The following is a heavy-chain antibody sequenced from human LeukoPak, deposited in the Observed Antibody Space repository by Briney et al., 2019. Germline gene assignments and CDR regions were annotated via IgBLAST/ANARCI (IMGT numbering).Heavy chain of an antibody. CDR3: AKSKTGSVTTSFDY. CDR2: FSGTYSIT. Sequence: GGSLRLSCAASGFTFSSYWMHWVRQTPGKGLQWVSGFSGTYSITHYADSVKGRFTISRDNSKNTLFLQMNSLRVDDTAVYYCAKSKTGSVTTSFDYWGQGALVTVSS. V-gene: IGHV3-23*01. CDR1: GFTFSSYW. J-gene: IGHJ4*02. D-gene: IGHD1-1*01.